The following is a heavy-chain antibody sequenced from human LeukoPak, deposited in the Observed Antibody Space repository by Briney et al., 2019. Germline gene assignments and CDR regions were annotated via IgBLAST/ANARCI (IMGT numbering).Heavy chain of an antibody. D-gene: IGHD2-15*01. V-gene: IGHV3-11*01. Sequence: GGSLRLSCAASGFTFSSYAMSWIRQAPGKGLEWVSSISRSGSTKYYADSVKGRFTISRDNAKNSLFLQMNSLRAEDTAVYYCARVLRYCSGGNCYSGGLGYMDVWGKGTTVTISS. CDR2: ISRSGSTK. CDR3: ARVLRYCSGGNCYSGGLGYMDV. J-gene: IGHJ6*03. CDR1: GFTFSSYA.